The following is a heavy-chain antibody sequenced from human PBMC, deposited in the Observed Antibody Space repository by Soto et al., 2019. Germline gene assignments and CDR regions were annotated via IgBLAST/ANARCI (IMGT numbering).Heavy chain of an antibody. J-gene: IGHJ3*02. V-gene: IGHV4-31*03. CDR1: GGSISSGGYY. Sequence: PSETLSLTCTVSGGSISSGGYYWSWIRQHPGKGLEWIGYIYYSGSTYYNPSLESRVTISVDTSKNQFSLKLSSVTAADTAVYYCARGTDYDILTGYYKNAFDIWGQGTMVTVSS. CDR3: ARGTDYDILTGYYKNAFDI. CDR2: IYYSGST. D-gene: IGHD3-9*01.